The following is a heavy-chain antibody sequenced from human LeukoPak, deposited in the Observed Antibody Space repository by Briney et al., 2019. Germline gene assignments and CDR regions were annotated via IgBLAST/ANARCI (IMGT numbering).Heavy chain of an antibody. Sequence: PGGSLRLSCAASGFTFSSYSMNWVRQAPGKGLEWVSSISSSSSYIYHADSVKGRFTISRDNAKNSLYLQMNSLRAEDTAVYYCARDFTSGWYVFDYWGQGTLVTVSS. V-gene: IGHV3-21*01. CDR1: GFTFSSYS. CDR3: ARDFTSGWYVFDY. D-gene: IGHD6-19*01. CDR2: ISSSSSYI. J-gene: IGHJ4*02.